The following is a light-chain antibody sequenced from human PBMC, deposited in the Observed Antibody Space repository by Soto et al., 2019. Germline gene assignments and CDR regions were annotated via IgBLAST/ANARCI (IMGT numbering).Light chain of an antibody. V-gene: IGKV1-17*01. CDR3: RHHASLPWA. Sequence: RASQGIRNDLGWYQQIPGTAPERLIYAASSLQSGVPSRFSDSGAGPDFTLTFSSLQPEDLATHYRRHHASLPWAIRQGTKVDI. J-gene: IGKJ1*01. CDR2: AAS. CDR1: QGIRND.